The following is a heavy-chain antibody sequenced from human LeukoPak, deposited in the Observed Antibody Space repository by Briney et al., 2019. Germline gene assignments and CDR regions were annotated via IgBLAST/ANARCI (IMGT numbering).Heavy chain of an antibody. Sequence: KPSETLSLTCTVSADSISSYYWSWIRQPPGKGLECIGYIHYTGSTNYNPSLKSRVTISVDTSKNQFSLKLSSVTAADTAIYYCARGGYYGSGNDFRFDPWGQGTLVTVSS. J-gene: IGHJ5*02. CDR3: ARGGYYGSGNDFRFDP. V-gene: IGHV4-59*01. D-gene: IGHD3-10*01. CDR2: IHYTGST. CDR1: ADSISSYY.